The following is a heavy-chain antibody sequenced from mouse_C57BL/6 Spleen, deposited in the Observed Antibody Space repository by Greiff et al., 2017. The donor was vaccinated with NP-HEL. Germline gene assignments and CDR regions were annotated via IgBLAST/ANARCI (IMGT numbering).Heavy chain of an antibody. D-gene: IGHD2-3*01. J-gene: IGHJ2*01. Sequence: EVQLQESGPGLVKPSQSLSLTCSVTGYSITSGYYWNWIRQFPGNKLEWMGYISYDGSNNYNPSLKNRISITRDTSKNQFFLKLNSVTTEDTATYYCASSGYDGYYAFDYWGQGTTLTVSS. CDR3: ASSGYDGYYAFDY. CDR2: ISYDGSN. CDR1: GYSITSGYY. V-gene: IGHV3-6*01.